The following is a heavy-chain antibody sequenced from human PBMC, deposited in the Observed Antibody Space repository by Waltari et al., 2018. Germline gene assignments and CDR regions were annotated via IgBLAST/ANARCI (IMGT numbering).Heavy chain of an antibody. D-gene: IGHD3-10*01. Sequence: EVQLLESVGGLVQPGGSLRLSCVASAFTFGGYTITWVRPAPGKGLDWVSTVRGSGADTDNADYGKGRFSVSRDNARDTLYLQRSTLTAGGTAIDYCAKALGDNYGRYPMDYRGQGTLVTVSS. CDR1: AFTFGGYT. CDR2: VRGSGADT. V-gene: IGHV3-23*01. J-gene: IGHJ4*02. CDR3: AKALGDNYGRYPMDY.